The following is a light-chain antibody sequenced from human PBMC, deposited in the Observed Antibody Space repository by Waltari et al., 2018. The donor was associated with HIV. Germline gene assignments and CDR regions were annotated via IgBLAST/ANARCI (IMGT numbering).Light chain of an antibody. J-gene: IGKJ1*01. CDR3: QQYGDSPET. CDR2: GAS. Sequence: ELVLTKSPGTLSLSQGERAILSCRASQIVSSAYLAWYQQKPGQAPRLLIYGASTRATGVPERFSGSGFGTDFTLTITRLEPEDFAVYYCQQYGDSPETFGQGARVQI. V-gene: IGKV3-20*01. CDR1: QIVSSAY.